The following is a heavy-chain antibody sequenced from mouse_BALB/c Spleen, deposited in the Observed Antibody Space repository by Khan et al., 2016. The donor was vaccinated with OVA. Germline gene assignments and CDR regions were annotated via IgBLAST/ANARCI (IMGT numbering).Heavy chain of an antibody. V-gene: IGHV1S136*01. CDR2: INPYNDGT. J-gene: IGHJ3*01. D-gene: IGHD1-1*01. Sequence: VRLQQSGPELVKPGASVKMSCKASEYTFTNYIIHWVKQKPGQGLEWIGYINPYNDGTKYNENIKGKATLTSDKPSRTAYMELSGLTSEDSAVYYCVRDYGSSFWFAYWGQGTLVTVSA. CDR1: EYTFTNYI. CDR3: VRDYGSSFWFAY.